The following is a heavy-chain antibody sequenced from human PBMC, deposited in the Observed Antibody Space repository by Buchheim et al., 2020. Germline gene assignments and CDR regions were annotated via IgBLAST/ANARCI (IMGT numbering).Heavy chain of an antibody. D-gene: IGHD6-19*01. Sequence: EVQLVVSGGGLVQPGGSLRLSCVASGFTFRGYWMHWVRQVPGKGLVWVSYINDDGSMISYADSVKGRFTISRDNAKNTLSLQMNSLRAEDTAIYYCARGAHVTVAGTEDYWGQGTL. V-gene: IGHV3-74*01. CDR3: ARGAHVTVAGTEDY. CDR2: INDDGSMI. J-gene: IGHJ4*02. CDR1: GFTFRGYW.